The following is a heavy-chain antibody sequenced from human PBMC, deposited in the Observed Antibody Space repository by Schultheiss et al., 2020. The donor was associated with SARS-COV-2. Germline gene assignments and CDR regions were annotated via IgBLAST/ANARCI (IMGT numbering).Heavy chain of an antibody. CDR1: GGSISSGGYS. CDR2: IYYSGST. Sequence: SETLSLTCAVSGGSISSGGYSWSWIRQPPGKGLEWIGYIYYSGSTNYNPSLKSRVTMSVDTSKNQFSLKLSSVTAADTAVYYCARHAPFRWELLPAFDYWGQGTLVTVSS. J-gene: IGHJ4*02. V-gene: IGHV4-61*08. CDR3: ARHAPFRWELLPAFDY. D-gene: IGHD1-26*01.